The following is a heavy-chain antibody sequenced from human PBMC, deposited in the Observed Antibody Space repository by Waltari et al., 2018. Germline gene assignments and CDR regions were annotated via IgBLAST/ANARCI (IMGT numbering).Heavy chain of an antibody. J-gene: IGHJ4*02. D-gene: IGHD3-10*01. CDR2: IEFDGSNQ. CDR1: GVTFNSYP. CDR3: VKGEIYGNSPKD. V-gene: IGHV3-30*02. Sequence: QVQLVESGGGVVHPGGSLSLSCAAPGVTFNSYPMPWVRQAPGEGLEWMTFIEFDGSNQYYVDSVKGRFIISRDNSKNIVYLQMNSLRPEDTAVYYCVKGEIYGNSPKDWGQGTLVTVSS.